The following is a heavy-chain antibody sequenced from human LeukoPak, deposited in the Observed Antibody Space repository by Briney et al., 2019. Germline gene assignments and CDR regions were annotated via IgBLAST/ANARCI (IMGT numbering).Heavy chain of an antibody. CDR3: ARSIGAAGYMDV. D-gene: IGHD6-13*01. CDR2: INTNTGNA. J-gene: IGHJ6*03. CDR1: GYTFISYA. Sequence: ASVKVSCKASGYTFISYAINWVRQAPGQGLGWMGWINTNTGNATYAQGFTGRCVFSLYTSVSTAYLQISSLKAEDTAVYYCARSIGAAGYMDVWGKGTTVTVSS. V-gene: IGHV7-4-1*02.